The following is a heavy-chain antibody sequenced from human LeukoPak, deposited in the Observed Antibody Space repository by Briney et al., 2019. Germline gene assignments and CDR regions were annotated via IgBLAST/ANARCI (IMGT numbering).Heavy chain of an antibody. CDR1: GFTFSSYW. Sequence: GGSLRLSCAASGFTFSSYWMSWVRQAPGKGLEWVAIIKQDGSEKYYVDSVKGRFTISRDNAKNSLYLQMNSLRAEDTVVYYCARSPFLGSYYMDVWGKGTTVTVSS. V-gene: IGHV3-7*01. J-gene: IGHJ6*03. D-gene: IGHD2/OR15-2a*01. CDR3: ARSPFLGSYYMDV. CDR2: IKQDGSEK.